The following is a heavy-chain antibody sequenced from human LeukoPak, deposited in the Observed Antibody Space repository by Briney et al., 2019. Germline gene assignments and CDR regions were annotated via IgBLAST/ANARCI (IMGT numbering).Heavy chain of an antibody. D-gene: IGHD1-20*01. CDR1: GYSFTSYW. CDR2: IYPGDSDT. J-gene: IGHJ4*02. V-gene: IGHV5-51*01. CDR3: ARLAITGTTPPASTFDY. Sequence: GESLKISCKGSGYSFTSYWIGWVRQMPGKGLEWMGIIYPGDSDTRYSPSFQGQVTISADKSISTAYLQWSSLKASDTAMYYCARLAITGTTPPASTFDYWGQGTLVTVSS.